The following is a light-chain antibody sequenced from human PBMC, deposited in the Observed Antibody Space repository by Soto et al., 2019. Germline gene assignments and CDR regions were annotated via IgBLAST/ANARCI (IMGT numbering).Light chain of an antibody. J-gene: IGKJ4*01. CDR1: QSISSN. CDR2: GAS. V-gene: IGKV3-15*01. Sequence: EIVMTQSPATLSVSPGERATLSCRASQSISSNLAWYQQKPGQALRLLIYGASTRATGIPARFSGSVSGTEVTLTISSLQSEDFAVYYCQHYNNWPLTFGGGTKVEIK. CDR3: QHYNNWPLT.